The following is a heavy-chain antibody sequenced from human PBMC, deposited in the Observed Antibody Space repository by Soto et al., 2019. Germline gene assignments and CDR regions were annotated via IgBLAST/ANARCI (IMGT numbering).Heavy chain of an antibody. CDR2: INHSGST. CDR3: ARGRDVGSGIFLKNWFDP. V-gene: IGHV4-34*01. CDR1: GGSFSGYY. J-gene: IGHJ5*02. Sequence: QVQLQQWGAGLLKPSETLSLTCAVYGGSFSGYYWSWIRQPPGKGLEWIGEINHSGSTNYNPSLKSRVTISVDTSKNQFSLKLSSVTAADTAVYYCARGRDVGSGIFLKNWFDPWGQGTLVTVSS. D-gene: IGHD3-10*01.